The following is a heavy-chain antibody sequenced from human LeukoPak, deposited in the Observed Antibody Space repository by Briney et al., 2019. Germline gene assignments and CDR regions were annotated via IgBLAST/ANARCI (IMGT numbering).Heavy chain of an antibody. CDR1: GFTFSSYW. CDR2: IKQDGSEK. Sequence: GGSLRLSCAASGFTFSSYWMSWVCQAPGKGLEWVANIKQDGSEKYYVDSVKGRFTISRDNAKNSLYLQMNSLRAEDTAVYYCASCSSTSCVHGFDYWGQGTLVTVSS. V-gene: IGHV3-7*01. D-gene: IGHD2-2*01. CDR3: ASCSSTSCVHGFDY. J-gene: IGHJ4*02.